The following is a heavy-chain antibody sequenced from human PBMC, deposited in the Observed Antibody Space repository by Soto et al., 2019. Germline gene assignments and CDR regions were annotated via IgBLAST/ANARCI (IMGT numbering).Heavy chain of an antibody. Sequence: QVQLVQSGAEVKNPGASVKVSCKASGYTFTSYDIYWVRQATGQGLEWMGWMNPNTGNSGYAQKFQGRVTMTSDTSISTAHMELSSLRSEDTAVYYCARRAETNGWNGFGADKYYFDFWGQGTLVTVSS. CDR1: GYTFTSYD. J-gene: IGHJ4*02. CDR2: MNPNTGNS. CDR3: ARRAETNGWNGFGADKYYFDF. D-gene: IGHD1-1*01. V-gene: IGHV1-8*01.